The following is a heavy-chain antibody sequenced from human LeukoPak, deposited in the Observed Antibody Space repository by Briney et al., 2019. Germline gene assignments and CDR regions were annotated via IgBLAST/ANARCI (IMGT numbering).Heavy chain of an antibody. CDR3: ARVGIAAAGISNWFDP. D-gene: IGHD6-13*01. CDR2: INPSGGST. Sequence: ASVKVSCTASGYTFTSYYMHWVRQAPGQGLEWMGIINPSGGSTSYAQKFQGRVTMTRDTSTSTVYMELSSLRSEDTAVYYCARVGIAAAGISNWFDPWGQGTLVTVSS. J-gene: IGHJ5*02. CDR1: GYTFTSYY. V-gene: IGHV1-46*01.